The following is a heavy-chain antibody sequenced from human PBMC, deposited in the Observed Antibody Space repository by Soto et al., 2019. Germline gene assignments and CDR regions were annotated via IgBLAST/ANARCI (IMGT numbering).Heavy chain of an antibody. CDR1: GYTFTSYA. CDR2: INAGNGNT. J-gene: IGHJ4*02. V-gene: IGHV1-3*05. CDR3: ARAGAVPAAFAY. Sequence: QVQLVQSGAEEKKPGASVKVSCKASGYTFTSYAMHWVRQAPGQRLEWMGWINAGNGNTKYSQKFQGRVTITRDTSASTAYMELSSLRSEDTAVFFWARAGAVPAAFAYWGQGTLVTVYS. D-gene: IGHD6-19*01.